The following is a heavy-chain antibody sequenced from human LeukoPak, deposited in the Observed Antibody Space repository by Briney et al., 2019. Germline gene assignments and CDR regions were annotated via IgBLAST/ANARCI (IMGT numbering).Heavy chain of an antibody. V-gene: IGHV1-69*05. CDR2: IIPIFGTA. Sequence: SVKVSCKASGYTFTGYYMHWVRQAPGQGLEWMGGIIPIFGTANYAQKFQGRVTITTDESTSTAYMELSSLRSEDTAVYYCASMVRGVMVFDYWGQGTLVTVSS. CDR3: ASMVRGVMVFDY. J-gene: IGHJ4*02. CDR1: GYTFTGYY. D-gene: IGHD3-10*01.